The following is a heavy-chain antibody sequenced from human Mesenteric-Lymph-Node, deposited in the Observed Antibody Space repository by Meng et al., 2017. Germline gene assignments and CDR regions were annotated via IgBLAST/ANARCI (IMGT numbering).Heavy chain of an antibody. J-gene: IGHJ4*02. CDR2: INAGKDNT. V-gene: IGHV1-3*05. CDR3: ARDHYYGSQKFDY. CDR1: GYTFYSYY. Sequence: CALCVAEGEDSGRLMKVSLHVSGYTFYSYYMHWVRQAPGQGLEWMVWINAGKDNTKYSQKFQARVTITRDTSASTAYMELSSLRSEDTAVYYCARDHYYGSQKFDYWGQGTLVTVSS. D-gene: IGHD3-10*01.